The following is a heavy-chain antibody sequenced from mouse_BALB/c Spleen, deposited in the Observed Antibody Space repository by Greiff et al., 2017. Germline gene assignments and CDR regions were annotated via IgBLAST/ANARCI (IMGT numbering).Heavy chain of an antibody. D-gene: IGHD2-14*01. CDR3: ARRGIAYYRYGDAMDY. CDR2: INPSSGYT. Sequence: VKLQESAAELARPGASVKMSCKASGYTFTSYTMHWVKQRPGQGLEWIGYINPSSGYTEYNQKFKDKTTLTADKSSSTAYMQLSSLTSEDSAVYYCARRGIAYYRYGDAMDYWGQGTSVTVSS. CDR1: GYTFTSYT. J-gene: IGHJ4*01. V-gene: IGHV1-4*02.